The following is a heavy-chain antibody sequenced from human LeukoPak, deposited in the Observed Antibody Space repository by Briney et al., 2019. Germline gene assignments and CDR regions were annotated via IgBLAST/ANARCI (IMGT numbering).Heavy chain of an antibody. Sequence: ASVKVSCKVSGYTLTELSMHWVRQAPGKGLEWMGGFDPEDGETIYAQKFQGRVTMTGDTSTDTAYMELSSLRSEDTAVYYCATDRYCSGGSCYSSLDYWGQGTLVTVSS. CDR2: FDPEDGET. CDR1: GYTLTELS. V-gene: IGHV1-24*01. J-gene: IGHJ4*02. CDR3: ATDRYCSGGSCYSSLDY. D-gene: IGHD2-15*01.